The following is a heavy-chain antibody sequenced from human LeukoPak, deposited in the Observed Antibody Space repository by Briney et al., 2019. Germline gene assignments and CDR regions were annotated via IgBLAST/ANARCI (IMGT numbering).Heavy chain of an antibody. J-gene: IGHJ4*02. CDR1: GFTFDDYT. V-gene: IGHV3-30*02. CDR2: IRYDGSNK. Sequence: GGSLGLSCAASGFTFDDYTMHWVRQAPGKGLEWVAFIRYDGSNKYYADSVKGRFTISRDNSKNTLYLQMNSLRAEDTAVYYCAKDRLTTVVMGYLDYWGQGTLVTVSS. CDR3: AKDRLTTVVMGYLDY. D-gene: IGHD4-23*01.